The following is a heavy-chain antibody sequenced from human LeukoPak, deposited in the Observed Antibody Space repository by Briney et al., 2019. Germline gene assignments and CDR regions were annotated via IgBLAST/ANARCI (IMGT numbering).Heavy chain of an antibody. CDR1: GGSISSGSYY. CDR3: ARDVDTFFDY. V-gene: IGHV4-61*02. D-gene: IGHD5-18*01. Sequence: PSETLSLTCTVSGGSISSGSYYWSWIRQPAGKGLEWIGRIYASGSTYYNPSLKSRVTMSVDTSKNQFSLKLTSVTAADTAVYYCARDVDTFFDYWGQGTLVTVSS. CDR2: IYASGST. J-gene: IGHJ4*02.